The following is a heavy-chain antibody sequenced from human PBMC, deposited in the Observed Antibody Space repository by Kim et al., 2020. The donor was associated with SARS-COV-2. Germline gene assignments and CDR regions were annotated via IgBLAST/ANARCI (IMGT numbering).Heavy chain of an antibody. V-gene: IGHV5-51*01. J-gene: IGHJ4*02. CDR3: ARHQAAAPIRHFDY. D-gene: IGHD6-13*01. Sequence: SPSCQGQVTISADKSISTAYLQWSSLKASDTAMYYCARHQAAAPIRHFDYWGQGTLVTVSS.